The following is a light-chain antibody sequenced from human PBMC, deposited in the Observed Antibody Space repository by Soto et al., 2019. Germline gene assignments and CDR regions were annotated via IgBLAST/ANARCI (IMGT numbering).Light chain of an antibody. CDR2: DVS. CDR3: SSYTSSSTLGHVV. V-gene: IGLV2-14*01. CDR1: SSDVGGYNS. Sequence: QSVLTQPASVSGSPGQSITISCTGTSSDVGGYNSVSWYQQHPGKAPKLMIYDVSNRPSGVSNRFSGSKSGNTASLTISGLQAEDDADYYGSSYTSSSTLGHVVFGGGTKLTVL. J-gene: IGLJ2*01.